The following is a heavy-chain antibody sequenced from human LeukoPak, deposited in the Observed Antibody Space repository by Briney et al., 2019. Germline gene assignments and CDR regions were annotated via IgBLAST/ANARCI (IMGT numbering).Heavy chain of an antibody. CDR3: ARVAHDPFYYYYYMDV. J-gene: IGHJ6*03. V-gene: IGHV4-4*07. Sequence: SETPSLTCTVSGGSISSYYWSWIRQPAGKGLEWIGRIYTSGSTNYNPSLKSRVTMSVDTSKNQFSLKLSSVTAADTAVYYCARVAHDPFYYYYYMDVWGKGTTVTVSS. CDR2: IYTSGST. D-gene: IGHD1-1*01. CDR1: GGSISSYY.